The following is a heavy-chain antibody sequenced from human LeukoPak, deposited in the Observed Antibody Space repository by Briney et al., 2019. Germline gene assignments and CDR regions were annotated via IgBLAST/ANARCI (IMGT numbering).Heavy chain of an antibody. Sequence: PGGSLRLSSAASGFTVSSNYMSWVRQAPGKGLEWVSVIYSGGSTYYADSVKGRFTISRDNSKNTLYLQMNSLRAEDTAVYYCARQKSRSNFQHWGQGTLVTVSS. V-gene: IGHV3-53*01. D-gene: IGHD1-14*01. CDR2: IYSGGST. CDR1: GFTVSSNY. J-gene: IGHJ1*01. CDR3: ARQKSRSNFQH.